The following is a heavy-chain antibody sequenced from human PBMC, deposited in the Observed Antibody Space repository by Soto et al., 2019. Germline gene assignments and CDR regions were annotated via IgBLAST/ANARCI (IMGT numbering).Heavy chain of an antibody. D-gene: IGHD6-6*01. V-gene: IGHV3-30*18. CDR1: GFSFASYG. Sequence: QVQLVESGGCVVQAGRSRRLSCEGSGFSFASYGIHWVRQAPGKGLECVAVISPDGSKKYPADSVKGRFSVSRENYKNPLFLEMNTLRPEHSALYYRAKAPVAARPFSSHNHSGVAVWRQGTIVIASS. CDR2: ISPDGSKK. J-gene: IGHJ6*02. CDR3: AKAPVAARPFSSHNHSGVAV.